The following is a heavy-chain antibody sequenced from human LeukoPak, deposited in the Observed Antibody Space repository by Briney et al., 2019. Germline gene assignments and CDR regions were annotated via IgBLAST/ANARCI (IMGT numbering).Heavy chain of an antibody. D-gene: IGHD4-17*01. CDR3: ARDPDDYGDYSYFDY. CDR1: GFTFNSYG. J-gene: IGHJ4*02. CDR2: IWYDGNNK. Sequence: GGSLRLSCAASGFTFNSYGIHWVRQAPGKGLEWVAVIWYDGNNKYYADSVKGRFTISRDNSKNTLFLQMNSLRAEDTAVYYCARDPDDYGDYSYFDYWGQGTLVTVSS. V-gene: IGHV3-33*01.